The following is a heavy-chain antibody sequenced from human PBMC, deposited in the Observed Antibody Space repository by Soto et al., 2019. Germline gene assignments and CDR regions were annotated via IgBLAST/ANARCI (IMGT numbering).Heavy chain of an antibody. J-gene: IGHJ4*02. D-gene: IGHD2-2*01. CDR1: GGSFSGYY. CDR3: ARFTATAMFLDY. V-gene: IGHV4-34*01. CDR2: INHSGST. Sequence: SETLSLTCAVYGGSFSGYYWSWIRQPPGKGLEWIGEINHSGSTNYNPSLKSRVTISVDTSKNQFSLKLSSVTAADTAVYYCARFTATAMFLDYWGQGTLVTVSS.